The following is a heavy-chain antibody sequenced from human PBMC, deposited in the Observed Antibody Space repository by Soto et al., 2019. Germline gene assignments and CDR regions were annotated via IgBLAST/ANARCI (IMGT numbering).Heavy chain of an antibody. Sequence: SETLSLTCTVSGGSIRSYYWSWIRQPPGKGLEWIGHFYYSGSTNYNPSLKSRVTISVDTPMNQFSLQLSSVTSADTALYYCARHYGSGTRLDGFDIWGQGTMVTVSS. CDR2: FYYSGST. J-gene: IGHJ3*02. CDR1: GGSIRSYY. CDR3: ARHYGSGTRLDGFDI. D-gene: IGHD3-10*01. V-gene: IGHV4-59*01.